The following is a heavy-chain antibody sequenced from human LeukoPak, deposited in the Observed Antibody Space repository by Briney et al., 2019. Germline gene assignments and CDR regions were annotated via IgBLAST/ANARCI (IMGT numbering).Heavy chain of an antibody. CDR2: INHSGST. D-gene: IGHD1-20*01. J-gene: IGHJ5*02. CDR1: GVSFSGYY. Sequence: KLSETLSLTCAVYGVSFSGYYWSWLRQPPGKGLEWIGEINHSGSTNYNLSLKSRVPISVDMSKNQFSLKQSSVTAGDTAVYSCATGRDITVTRRWFDPCGQGTLVTVSS. CDR3: ATGRDITVTRRWFDP. V-gene: IGHV4-34*01.